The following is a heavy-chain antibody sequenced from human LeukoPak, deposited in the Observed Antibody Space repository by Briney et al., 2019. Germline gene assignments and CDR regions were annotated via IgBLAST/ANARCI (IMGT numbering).Heavy chain of an antibody. CDR3: ASGIAVAGTLDY. J-gene: IGHJ4*02. V-gene: IGHV4-30-4*01. CDR1: GGSISSGDYY. CDR2: IYYSGST. Sequence: SQTLSLTCTVFGGSISSGDYYWSWIRQPPGKGLEWIGYIYYSGSTYYNPSLKSRVTISVDTSKNQFSLKLSSVTAADTAVYYCASGIAVAGTLDYWGQGTLVTVSS. D-gene: IGHD6-19*01.